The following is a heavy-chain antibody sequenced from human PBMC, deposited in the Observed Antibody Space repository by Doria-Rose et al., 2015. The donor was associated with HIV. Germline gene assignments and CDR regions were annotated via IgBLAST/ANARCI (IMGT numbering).Heavy chain of an antibody. D-gene: IGHD2-21*01. V-gene: IGHV4-59*01. J-gene: IGHJ3*02. CDR1: GGSISNKY. CDR2: IYYTGST. CDR3: ARLGCGDDCNSQPYAFDI. Sequence: QVQLQESGPGLVKPSETLSLTCIVSGGSISNKYWSWVRQSPGKGLECIGYIYYTGSTIYNPSLTSRVTISVDTSRNQFSMKLSSVTAADTAVYYCARLGCGDDCNSQPYAFDIWGQGTMVTVSS.